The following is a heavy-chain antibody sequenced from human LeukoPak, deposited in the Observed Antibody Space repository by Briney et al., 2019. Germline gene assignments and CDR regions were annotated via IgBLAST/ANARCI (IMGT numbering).Heavy chain of an antibody. J-gene: IGHJ5*02. D-gene: IGHD3-3*01. Sequence: ASVKVSCKVSGYTLTELSMHWVRQAPGKGLEWMGGFDPEDGETIYAQKFQGRVTMTDDTSTDTAYMELSSLRSEDTAVYYCATEGKRITIFGVVIRNWFDPWGQGTLVTVSS. CDR2: FDPEDGET. CDR3: ATEGKRITIFGVVIRNWFDP. CDR1: GYTLTELS. V-gene: IGHV1-24*01.